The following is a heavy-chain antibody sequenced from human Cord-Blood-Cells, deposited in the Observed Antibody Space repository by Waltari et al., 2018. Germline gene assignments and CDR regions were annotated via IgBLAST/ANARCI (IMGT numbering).Heavy chain of an antibody. CDR3: ARGGSDILTGPDAFDI. V-gene: IGHV1-69*06. J-gene: IGHJ3*02. CDR2: IIPIFGTA. Sequence: QVQLVQSGAEVKKPGSPVKASCKVSGGPLSSFASSWVRQAPGQGLEWMGGIIPIFGTANYAQKFQGRVTITADKSTSTAYMELSSLRSEDTAVYYCARGGSDILTGPDAFDIWGQGTMVTVSS. D-gene: IGHD3-9*01. CDR1: GGPLSSFA.